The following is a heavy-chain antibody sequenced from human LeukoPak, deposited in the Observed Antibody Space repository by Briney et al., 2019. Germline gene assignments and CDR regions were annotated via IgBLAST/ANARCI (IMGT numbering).Heavy chain of an antibody. CDR1: GGSISGYY. D-gene: IGHD3-22*01. V-gene: IGHV4-59*01. J-gene: IGHJ3*02. Sequence: SETLSLTCTVSGGSISGYYWGWLRQPPGKGLEWMGYMYNRGTTKYNPSLKSRITMSVDTSKNQFSLKLTSVTAADTAVYYCARDFKYYGSSGYYAFDIWGQGTMVTVSS. CDR3: ARDFKYYGSSGYYAFDI. CDR2: MYNRGTT.